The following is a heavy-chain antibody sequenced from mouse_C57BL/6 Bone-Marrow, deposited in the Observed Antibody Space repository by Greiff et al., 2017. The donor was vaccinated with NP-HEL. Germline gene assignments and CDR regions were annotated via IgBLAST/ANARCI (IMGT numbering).Heavy chain of an antibody. CDR1: GFTFSDYG. Sequence: EVQGVESGGGLVKPGGSLKLSCAASGFTFSDYGMHWVRQAPEKGLEWVAYISSGSSTIYYADTVKGRFTISRDNAKNTLFLQMTSLRSEDTAMYYCARTVAMDYWGKGTSVTVSS. CDR2: ISSGSSTI. V-gene: IGHV5-17*01. CDR3: ARTVAMDY. J-gene: IGHJ4*01.